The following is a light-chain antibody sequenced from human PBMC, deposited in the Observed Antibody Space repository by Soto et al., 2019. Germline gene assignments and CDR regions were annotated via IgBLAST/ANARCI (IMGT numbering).Light chain of an antibody. V-gene: IGKV1-5*01. CDR2: DAT. J-gene: IGKJ1*01. CDR1: QSVTTR. Sequence: DIQMTQSPFTLSASVGDRVTITCRASQSVTTRLAWHQHKPVKAPKVLXYDATNLQTGVPSRFSGSGSGREFTLTISDLQHEDVGTYYCQEYDNIHTWTFGQGTKVDIK. CDR3: QEYDNIHTWT.